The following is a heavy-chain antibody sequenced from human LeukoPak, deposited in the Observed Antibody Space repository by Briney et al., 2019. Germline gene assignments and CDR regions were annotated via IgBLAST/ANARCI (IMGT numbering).Heavy chain of an antibody. CDR2: IIPILGIA. Sequence: SVKVSCKASGGTFSSYTISWVRQAPGQGLEWMGRIIPILGIANYAQKFQGRVTITADESTSTAYMELSSLRSEDTAVYYCARDKSEYYGSGTQDAFDIWGQGTMVTVSS. D-gene: IGHD3-10*01. J-gene: IGHJ3*02. CDR3: ARDKSEYYGSGTQDAFDI. CDR1: GGTFSSYT. V-gene: IGHV1-69*04.